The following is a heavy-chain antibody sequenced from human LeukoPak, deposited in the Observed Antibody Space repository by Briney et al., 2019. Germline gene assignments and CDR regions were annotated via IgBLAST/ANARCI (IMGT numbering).Heavy chain of an antibody. CDR2: ISSAGTII. J-gene: IGHJ4*02. Sequence: PGGSLRLSRAASGFTFGTYSMHWVRQAPGKGLEWVAIISSAGTIINYADSVRGRFSISRDNSRNTLYLQMDSLRTEDTAVYYCAKDHRWLVDYWGQGTLVTVSS. CDR3: AKDHRWLVDY. V-gene: IGHV3-30-3*01. CDR1: GFTFGTYS. D-gene: IGHD6-19*01.